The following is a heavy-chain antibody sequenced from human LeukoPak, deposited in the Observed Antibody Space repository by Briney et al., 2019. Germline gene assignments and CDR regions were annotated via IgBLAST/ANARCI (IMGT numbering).Heavy chain of an antibody. CDR3: ARRNQQLVGRRRWFDP. CDR1: GGSISSSNW. J-gene: IGHJ5*02. Sequence: PSETLSLTCAVSGGSISSSNWWSWVRQPPGKGLEWIGEIYHSGSTNYNPSLKSRVTISVDKSKNQFSLKLSSVTAADTAVYYCARRNQQLVGRRRWFDPWGQGTLVTVSS. CDR2: IYHSGST. D-gene: IGHD6-13*01. V-gene: IGHV4-4*02.